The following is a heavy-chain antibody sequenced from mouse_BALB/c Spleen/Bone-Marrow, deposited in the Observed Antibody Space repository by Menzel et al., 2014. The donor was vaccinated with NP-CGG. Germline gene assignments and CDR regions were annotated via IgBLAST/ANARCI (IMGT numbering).Heavy chain of an antibody. Sequence: QVQLQQSGPELVKPGASVKMSCKASGFTFTDYVINWVKQRTGQGLEWIGDIYPGSGSTYYIERFKGKATLTADKSSNTAYMQLSSLTSEDSAVYFCAPGYAMDYWGQGTSVTVSS. CDR3: APGYAMDY. V-gene: IGHV1-77*01. J-gene: IGHJ4*01. CDR2: IYPGSGST. CDR1: GFTFTDYV.